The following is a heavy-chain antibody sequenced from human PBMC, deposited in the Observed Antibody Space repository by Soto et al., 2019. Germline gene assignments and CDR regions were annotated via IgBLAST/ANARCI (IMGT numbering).Heavy chain of an antibody. CDR2: INGNNGNT. CDR1: GYTFTSYS. J-gene: IGHJ4*02. D-gene: IGHD3-10*01. V-gene: IGHV1-3*05. Sequence: QVQLVQSGAEEKKPGASVKVSCKASGYTFTSYSMHWVRQAPGQRLEWMGWINGNNGNTRYSQNFQGRVTITRDTSASTYYMELGSLRSEDTAVYYCARPMNYNDYLDYWGQGTLVTVSS. CDR3: ARPMNYNDYLDY.